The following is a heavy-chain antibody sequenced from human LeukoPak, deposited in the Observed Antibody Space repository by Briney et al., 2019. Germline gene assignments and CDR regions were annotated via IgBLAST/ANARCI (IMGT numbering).Heavy chain of an antibody. J-gene: IGHJ3*02. V-gene: IGHV4-39*01. CDR1: GGSISSSSYY. CDR3: AGQVQLECDAFDI. CDR2: IYYSGRT. Sequence: PSETLSLTCTVSGGSISSSSYYWGWIRQPPGKGLEWIGSIYYSGRTYYNPSLKSRVTISVETSKNQFSLKLSSVTAADTAVYYCAGQVQLECDAFDIWGQGTMVTVSS. D-gene: IGHD1-1*01.